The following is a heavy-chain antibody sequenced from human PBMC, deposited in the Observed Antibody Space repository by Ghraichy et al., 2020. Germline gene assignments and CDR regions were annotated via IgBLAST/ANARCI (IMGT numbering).Heavy chain of an antibody. J-gene: IGHJ6*02. Sequence: ASVKVSCRASGYSFTNYGITWVRQAPGQGLEWMGWISVYSGNTDYAQNLQDRVIMTTDTSTNTAYMELRSLRSDDTALYYCARMGNCDNTGCPKAVRSGMDVWGQGTTVTVSS. V-gene: IGHV1-18*01. CDR3: ARMGNCDNTGCPKAVRSGMDV. CDR2: ISVYSGNT. D-gene: IGHD2-2*01. CDR1: GYSFTNYG.